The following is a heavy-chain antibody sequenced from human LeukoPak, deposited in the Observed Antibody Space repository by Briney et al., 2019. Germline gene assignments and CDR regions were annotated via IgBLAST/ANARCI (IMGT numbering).Heavy chain of an antibody. CDR2: ISWNSGSI. D-gene: IGHD6-19*01. CDR1: GFTFDDYA. CDR3: AKDVRGYSSGWYVDAFDI. J-gene: IGHJ3*02. V-gene: IGHV3-9*01. Sequence: GGSLRLSCAASGFTFDDYAMHWVRQAPGKGLEWVSGISWNSGSIGYADSVKGRFTISRDNAKNSLYLQMNSLRAEDTALYYCAKDVRGYSSGWYVDAFDIWGQGTMVTVSS.